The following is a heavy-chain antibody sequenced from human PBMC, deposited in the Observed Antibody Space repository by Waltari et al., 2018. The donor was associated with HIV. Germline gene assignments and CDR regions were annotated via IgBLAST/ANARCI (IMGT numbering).Heavy chain of an antibody. V-gene: IGHV3-23*04. D-gene: IGHD3-16*01. CDR1: GFTFSTYA. CDR3: ASAFYFGTPPVT. CDR2: ISGSGLTS. Sequence: VQLVESGGGLVQPGGSLRLSCAASGFTFSTYAMNWVRKAPGKGLEWVSIISGSGLTSYYAESVRGRFTISRDNVKNTLYLEMNNLRADDTAIYYCASAFYFGTPPVTWGRGTLVTVSS. J-gene: IGHJ5*02.